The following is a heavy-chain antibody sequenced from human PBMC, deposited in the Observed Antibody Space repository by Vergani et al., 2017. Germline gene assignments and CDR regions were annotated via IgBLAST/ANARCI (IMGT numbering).Heavy chain of an antibody. CDR2: IIPIFGTA. CDR1: GGTFSSYA. V-gene: IGHV1-69*01. D-gene: IGHD3-10*01. J-gene: IGHJ4*02. CDR3: ARDPYYGSGRHDY. Sequence: QVQLVQSGAEVKKPGSSVKVSCKASGGTFSSYAISWVRHAPGQGLEWMGGIIPIFGTANYAQKSQGRVTITADESTSTAYMELSSRRSEDTAVYYCARDPYYGSGRHDYWGQGTLVTVSS.